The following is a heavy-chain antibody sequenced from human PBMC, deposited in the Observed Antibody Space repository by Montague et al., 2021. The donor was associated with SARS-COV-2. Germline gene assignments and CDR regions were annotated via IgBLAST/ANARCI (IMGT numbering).Heavy chain of an antibody. Sequence: SETLSLTCTVSGDSISDYYWSWIRQPPGMGLEWIWYIFRSGATNYNPPLKSRVIISLDTSKSQFSLRLSSVTAADTAIYYCARTSRGSRYFYGVDVWGQGTTVTVSS. CDR3: ARTSRGSRYFYGVDV. V-gene: IGHV4-59*01. D-gene: IGHD3-10*01. CDR2: IFRSGAT. J-gene: IGHJ6*02. CDR1: GDSISDYY.